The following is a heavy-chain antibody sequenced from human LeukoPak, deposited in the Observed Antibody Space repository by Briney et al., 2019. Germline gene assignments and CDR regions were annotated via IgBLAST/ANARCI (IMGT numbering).Heavy chain of an antibody. Sequence: PSETLSLTCAVYGGSFSGYYWSWIRQHPGKGLEWIGYIYYSGSTYYNPSLKSRVTISVDTSKNQFSLKLSSVTAADTAVYYCARDIGGSYFDYWGQGTLVTVSS. V-gene: IGHV4-31*11. J-gene: IGHJ4*02. CDR3: ARDIGGSYFDY. CDR2: IYYSGST. D-gene: IGHD1-26*01. CDR1: GGSFSGYY.